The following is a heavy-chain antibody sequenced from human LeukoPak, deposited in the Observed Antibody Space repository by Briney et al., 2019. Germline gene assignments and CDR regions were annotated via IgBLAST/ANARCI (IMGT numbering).Heavy chain of an antibody. J-gene: IGHJ4*02. D-gene: IGHD1-14*01. CDR2: IKQDGSEK. V-gene: IGHV3-7*01. CDR1: GFTFSSHW. Sequence: GGSLRLSCAASGFTFSSHWMSWVRQAPGKGLEWGANIKQDGSEKYYVGSVKGRFTISRDNAKSSLYLQVNSLRAEDTAVYYCARNQRRLDYWGQGTLVTVSS. CDR3: ARNQRRLDY.